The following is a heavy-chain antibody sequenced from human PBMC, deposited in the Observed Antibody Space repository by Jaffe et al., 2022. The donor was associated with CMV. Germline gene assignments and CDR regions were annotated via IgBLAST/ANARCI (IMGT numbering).Heavy chain of an antibody. D-gene: IGHD3-3*01. CDR2: IRSKAYGGTT. Sequence: EVQLVESGGGLVQPGRSLRLSCTASGFTFGDYAMSWVRQAPGKGLEWVGFIRSKAYGGTTEYAASVKGRFTISRDDSKSIAYLQMNSLKTEDTAVYYCTRDSLEWLWSLRDPIADNYYYYYMDVWGKGTTVTVSS. V-gene: IGHV3-49*04. J-gene: IGHJ6*03. CDR3: TRDSLEWLWSLRDPIADNYYYYYMDV. CDR1: GFTFGDYA.